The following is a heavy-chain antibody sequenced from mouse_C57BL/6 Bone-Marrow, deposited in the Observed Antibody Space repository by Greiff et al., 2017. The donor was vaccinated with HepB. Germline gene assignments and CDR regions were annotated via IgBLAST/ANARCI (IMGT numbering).Heavy chain of an antibody. CDR1: GFTFSDYY. J-gene: IGHJ2*01. CDR2: ISNGGGST. CDR3: ARGAYDYDGFDY. V-gene: IGHV5-12*01. D-gene: IGHD2-4*01. Sequence: EVKVVESGGGLVQPGGSLKLSCAASGFTFSDYYMYWVRQTPEQSLEWVAYISNGGGSTYYPDTVKGRSTISRDNAKNTLDLQMSRLKSEDTAMYYCARGAYDYDGFDYWGQGTTLTVSS.